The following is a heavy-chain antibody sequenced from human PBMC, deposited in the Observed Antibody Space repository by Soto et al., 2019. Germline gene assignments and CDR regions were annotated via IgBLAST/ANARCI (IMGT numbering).Heavy chain of an antibody. V-gene: IGHV4-59*02. D-gene: IGHD2-8*01. CDR1: GDSVTNYF. J-gene: IGHJ4*02. CDR3: ASDPGYCTNGVCPIFDF. CDR2: MYHGGRT. Sequence: SETLSLTCTDSGDSVTNYFWSWVRQPPGKGLEWIGHMYHGGRTNYSPSLKSRVTRSLDSSKNQFSLNLSSVTAADTAVYFCASDPGYCTNGVCPIFDFWGQGVLVTVSS.